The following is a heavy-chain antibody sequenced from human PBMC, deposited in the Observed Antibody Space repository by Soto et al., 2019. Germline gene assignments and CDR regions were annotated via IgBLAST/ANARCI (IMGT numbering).Heavy chain of an antibody. CDR2: IHYNGNT. V-gene: IGHV4-59*01. J-gene: IGHJ4*02. D-gene: IGHD5-12*01. CDR1: GGSITTYQ. Sequence: SETLSLTCTVSGGSITTYQWSWVRQPPGKGLEWIGNIHYNGNTKYNPSLKSRVTMSVDTSKNQFSLKLISVTAADTAKYFCAREGNLGRWLQPLDFWGQGTLVTVSS. CDR3: AREGNLGRWLQPLDF.